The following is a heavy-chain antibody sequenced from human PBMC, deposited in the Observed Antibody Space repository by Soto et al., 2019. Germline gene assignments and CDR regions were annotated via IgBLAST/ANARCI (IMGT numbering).Heavy chain of an antibody. D-gene: IGHD6-19*01. CDR2: IYWDDDK. J-gene: IGHJ4*02. V-gene: IGHV2-5*02. CDR3: ARDSSGWYGFDY. Sequence: QITLKESGPTLVKPTQTLTLTCTFSGFSLSTSGVGVGWIRQPPGKALEWLALIYWDDDKRYSPSLKSRLTITKDTSKTQVVLTMTNMDPVDTATYYCARDSSGWYGFDYWGQGTLVTVSS. CDR1: GFSLSTSGVG.